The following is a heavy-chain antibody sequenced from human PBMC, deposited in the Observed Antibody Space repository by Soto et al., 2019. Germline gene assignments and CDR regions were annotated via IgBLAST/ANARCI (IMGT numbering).Heavy chain of an antibody. CDR3: ARPPLPGYSIHFNS. J-gene: IGHJ4*02. V-gene: IGHV5-51*01. D-gene: IGHD2-15*01. CDR2: VYPRDSDT. CDR1: GYIFIDYW. Sequence: GESLKISCKASGYIFIDYWIGWVRQMPGKGLEWMVIVYPRDSDTRYSPSFQGQVTISADRSTGTAFLQWRSLKASDTAQYYCARPPLPGYSIHFNSWGQGTLVTVSS.